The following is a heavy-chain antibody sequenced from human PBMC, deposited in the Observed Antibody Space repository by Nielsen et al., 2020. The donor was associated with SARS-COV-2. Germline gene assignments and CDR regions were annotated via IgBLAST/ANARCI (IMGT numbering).Heavy chain of an antibody. CDR2: ISWNSGSV. D-gene: IGHD3-10*01. V-gene: IGHV3-9*01. Sequence: SLKISCAASGFTFDDFAMHWVRQVPGKGLEWVSGISWNSGSVGYADSVKGRFTVSRDNAKKSLFLQMNSLRAEDTALYFCARGLLWFGELTAQAEHFQYWGQGTSVIVS. CDR3: ARGLLWFGELTAQAEHFQY. CDR1: GFTFDDFA. J-gene: IGHJ1*01.